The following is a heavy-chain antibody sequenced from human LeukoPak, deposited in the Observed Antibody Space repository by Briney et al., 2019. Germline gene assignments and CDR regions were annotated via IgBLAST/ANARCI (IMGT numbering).Heavy chain of an antibody. Sequence: SETLSLTCTVSGGSISSYYWSWIRQPPGKGLEWIGYIYYSGSTNYNPSLKSRVTISVDTSKNQFSLKLSSVTAADTAVYYCARGDYDSSGYYYVYYYYMDVWGKGTTVTVSS. V-gene: IGHV4-59*01. CDR3: ARGDYDSSGYYYVYYYYMDV. CDR1: GGSISSYY. D-gene: IGHD3-22*01. J-gene: IGHJ6*03. CDR2: IYYSGST.